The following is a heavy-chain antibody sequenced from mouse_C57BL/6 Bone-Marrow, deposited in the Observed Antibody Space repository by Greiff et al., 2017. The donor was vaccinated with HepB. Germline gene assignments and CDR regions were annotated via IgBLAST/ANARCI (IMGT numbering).Heavy chain of an antibody. CDR1: GFSLTSYG. CDR3: ASYDYDNYAMDY. Sequence: VQLKESGPGLVQPSQSLSITCTVSGFSLTSYGVHWVRQSPGKGLEWLGVIWSGGSTDYNAAFISRLSTSKDNSKTQVFFKMSSLQADDTAIYYCASYDYDNYAMDYWGQGTSVTVSS. CDR2: IWSGGST. J-gene: IGHJ4*01. D-gene: IGHD2-4*01. V-gene: IGHV2-2*01.